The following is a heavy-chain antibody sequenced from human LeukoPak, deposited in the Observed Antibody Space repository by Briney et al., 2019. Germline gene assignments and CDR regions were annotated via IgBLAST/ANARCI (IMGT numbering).Heavy chain of an antibody. J-gene: IGHJ1*01. CDR3: AREVGGSNRCLD. Sequence: TSETLSLTCTVSGGSISGDFWSWIRQPAGKGLEWIGRIYATGTTNYNPSLKSRVTMSVDTSKNQFSLNLTSVTAADTAVYYCAREVGGSNRCLDWGQGTLVTVSS. V-gene: IGHV4-4*07. D-gene: IGHD3-16*02. CDR1: GGSISGDF. CDR2: IYATGTT.